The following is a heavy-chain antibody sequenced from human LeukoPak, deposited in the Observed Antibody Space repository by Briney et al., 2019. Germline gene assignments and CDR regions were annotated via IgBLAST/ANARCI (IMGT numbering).Heavy chain of an antibody. V-gene: IGHV4-59*01. J-gene: IGHJ5*02. D-gene: IGHD3-22*01. Sequence: SETLSLTCTVSGGSISSYYWSWIRQPPGKGLEWIGYIYYSGSTNYNPSLKSRVTISVDTSKNQFSLKLSSVTAADTAVYYCARESYYDSSGYYLNWFDPWGQGTLVTVSP. CDR2: IYYSGST. CDR1: GGSISSYY. CDR3: ARESYYDSSGYYLNWFDP.